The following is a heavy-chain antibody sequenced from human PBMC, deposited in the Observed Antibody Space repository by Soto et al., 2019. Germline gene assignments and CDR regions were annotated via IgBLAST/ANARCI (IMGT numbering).Heavy chain of an antibody. D-gene: IGHD2-2*01. CDR2: ISWDGGSA. CDR3: AVLGYCSSTSCRNMGGNVDY. V-gene: IGHV3-43*01. J-gene: IGHJ4*02. Sequence: EVQLVESGGVVVQPGGSLRLSCAASGFTFDDYTMHWVRQAPGKGLEWVSLISWDGGSAYYADSVKGRFTISRDNSKNSLYLQMNSLRTEDTALYYCAVLGYCSSTSCRNMGGNVDYWGQGTLVTVSS. CDR1: GFTFDDYT.